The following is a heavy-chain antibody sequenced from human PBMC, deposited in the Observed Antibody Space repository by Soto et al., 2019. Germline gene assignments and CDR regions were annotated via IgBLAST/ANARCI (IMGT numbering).Heavy chain of an antibody. CDR2: IIPIFGTA. D-gene: IGHD1-1*01. CDR1: GGSFSSYA. CDR3: ATGRWLQLRENYYGMDV. V-gene: IGHV1-69*13. J-gene: IGHJ6*02. Sequence: ASVKVSCTASGGSFSSYAISWVRQAPGQGLEWMGGIIPIFGTANYAQKFQGRVTITADESTSTAYMELSSLRSEDTAVYYCATGRWLQLRENYYGMDVWGQGTTVTVSS.